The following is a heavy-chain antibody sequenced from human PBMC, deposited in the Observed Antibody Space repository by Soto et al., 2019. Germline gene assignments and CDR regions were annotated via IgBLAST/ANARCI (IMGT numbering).Heavy chain of an antibody. J-gene: IGHJ6*02. V-gene: IGHV1-69*01. Sequence: QVQLIQSGAEVKKPGSSVKVSCTASGGSFSNYGIDWVRQAPGQGLEWMGGIVPLFGTANYAQKFQGRVTITADESTNTAYMELTSLRSEDTAVYYCERCGYNVVVSDDFYSYGLGVWGQGTTVTVSS. D-gene: IGHD2-15*01. CDR1: GGSFSNYG. CDR2: IVPLFGTA. CDR3: ERCGYNVVVSDDFYSYGLGV.